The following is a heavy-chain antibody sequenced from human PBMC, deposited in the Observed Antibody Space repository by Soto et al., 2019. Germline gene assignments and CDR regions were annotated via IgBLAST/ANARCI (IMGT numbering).Heavy chain of an antibody. D-gene: IGHD3-10*01. V-gene: IGHV1-69*02. CDR3: AFGENWAY. Sequence: QVQLVQSGAEVKKPGSSVKISCKASGGTFSSYTISWVRQDPGQGLEWLGRIIPILGIANYAQKFQGRVMITADKSTSTAYMELSSLRSEDTAVYYCAFGENWAYWGQGTLVTVSS. J-gene: IGHJ4*02. CDR1: GGTFSSYT. CDR2: IIPILGIA.